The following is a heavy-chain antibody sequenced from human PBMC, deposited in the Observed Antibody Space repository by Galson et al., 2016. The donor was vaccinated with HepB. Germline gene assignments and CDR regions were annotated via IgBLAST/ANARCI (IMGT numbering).Heavy chain of an antibody. CDR1: GFTFSIHD. CDR2: IETAGDT. J-gene: IGHJ6*04. V-gene: IGHV3-13*01. CDR3: ARGKSLLTMPWNYGLDV. D-gene: IGHD4/OR15-4a*01. Sequence: SLRLSCAASGFTFSIHDMHWVRQAPGKGLEWVSAIETAGDTYYADSVKGRFTIPRENAKNSLYIQMNSLRGGDTAVYYCARGKSLLTMPWNYGLDVWGKETTVSVSS.